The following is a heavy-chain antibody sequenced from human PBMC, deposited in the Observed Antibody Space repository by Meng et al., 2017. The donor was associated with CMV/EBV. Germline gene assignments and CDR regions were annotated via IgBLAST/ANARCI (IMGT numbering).Heavy chain of an antibody. J-gene: IGHJ4*02. Sequence: GGSLRLSCAASGFTFSSYGMHWVRQAPGKGLEWVAFIRYDGSNKYYADSVKGRFTISRDNSKNTLYLQMNSLRAEDTAVYYCAKDRRYCSSTSCPKAVGATNYFDYWGQGTLVTVSS. CDR3: AKDRRYCSSTSCPKAVGATNYFDY. V-gene: IGHV3-30*02. CDR2: IRYDGSNK. CDR1: GFTFSSYG. D-gene: IGHD2-2*01.